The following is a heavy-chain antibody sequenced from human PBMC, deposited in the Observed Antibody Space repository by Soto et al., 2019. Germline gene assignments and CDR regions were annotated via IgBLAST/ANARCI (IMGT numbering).Heavy chain of an antibody. CDR2: MGGANGDT. V-gene: IGHV3-23*01. CDR3: AKDRVNHNSLWDPFDI. CDR1: GFIFNNYA. D-gene: IGHD2-21*01. Sequence: EVQMLESGGSLVQPGGSLRLSCAASGFIFNNYAMSWVRQAPGKGLEWVAGMGGANGDTYYADSVRGRFAISRENSKSTQFLQMISVRAEDTAVDSCAKDRVNHNSLWDPFDIWGQGTMVTVSS. J-gene: IGHJ3*02.